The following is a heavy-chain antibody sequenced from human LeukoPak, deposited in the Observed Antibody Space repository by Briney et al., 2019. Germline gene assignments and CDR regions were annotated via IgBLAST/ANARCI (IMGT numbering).Heavy chain of an antibody. CDR1: GFTFSSYE. J-gene: IGHJ4*02. D-gene: IGHD6-6*01. CDR3: AKGHFASSSFFDY. Sequence: SGGSLRLSCAASGFTFSSYEMNWVRQAPGKGLEWVSYISSSGSTIYYADPVKGRFTISRDNSKNTLYLQMNNLRVEDTAVYYCAKGHFASSSFFDYWGQGTLVTVSS. CDR2: ISSSGSTI. V-gene: IGHV3-48*03.